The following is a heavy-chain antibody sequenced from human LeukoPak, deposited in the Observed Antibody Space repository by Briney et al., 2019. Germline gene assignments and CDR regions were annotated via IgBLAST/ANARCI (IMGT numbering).Heavy chain of an antibody. CDR3: ATIPYDSRGGADY. CDR1: GYTFTSYD. D-gene: IGHD3-22*01. J-gene: IGHJ4*02. V-gene: IGHV1-8*01. Sequence: ASVKVSCKASGYTFTSYDINWVRQATGQGLEWMGWMNPNSGNTGYAQKFQGRVTMTEDTSTDTAYMELSSLRSEDTAVYFCATIPYDSRGGADYGGQGALVTVSS. CDR2: MNPNSGNT.